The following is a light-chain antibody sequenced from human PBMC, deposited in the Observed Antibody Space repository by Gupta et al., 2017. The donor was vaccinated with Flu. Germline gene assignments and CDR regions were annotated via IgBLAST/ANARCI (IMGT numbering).Light chain of an antibody. J-gene: IGKJ4*01. CDR1: QSLLHSNGYKY. Sequence: DLVMPPSPLSLPVTPGEPASISCRSSQSLLHSNGYKYLDWYLQKPGQSPQLLIYLGSNRASGVPDRFSGSGSGTDFTLKISRVEAEDVGVYYCRQALQTPLTFGGGTKVEIK. CDR3: RQALQTPLT. V-gene: IGKV2-28*01. CDR2: LGS.